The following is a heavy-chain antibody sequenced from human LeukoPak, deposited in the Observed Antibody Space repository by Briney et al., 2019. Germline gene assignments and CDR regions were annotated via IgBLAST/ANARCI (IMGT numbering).Heavy chain of an antibody. Sequence: GGSLRLSCAASEFSVSANYMSWVRQAPGKGLEWVSVIYSGGSTSYADSVKGRFTISRHNSRNTLYLQMNSLRAEDTAVYYCGYSGYDFPFDYWGQGTLVTVSS. J-gene: IGHJ4*02. D-gene: IGHD5-12*01. CDR3: GYSGYDFPFDY. CDR1: EFSVSANY. V-gene: IGHV3-53*04. CDR2: IYSGGST.